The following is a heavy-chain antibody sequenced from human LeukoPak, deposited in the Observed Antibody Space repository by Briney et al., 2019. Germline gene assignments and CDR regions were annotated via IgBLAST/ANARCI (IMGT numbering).Heavy chain of an antibody. CDR2: ISTSSSTI. Sequence: GGSLRLSCAASGFTFSSYSMNWVRQAPGKGLEWVSYISTSSSTIYYADSVKGRFTISRDNAKNSLYLQMNRLRDEDTAVYYCARGGVYFDYWGQGKLVTVSS. D-gene: IGHD3-10*01. CDR3: ARGGVYFDY. J-gene: IGHJ4*02. CDR1: GFTFSSYS. V-gene: IGHV3-48*02.